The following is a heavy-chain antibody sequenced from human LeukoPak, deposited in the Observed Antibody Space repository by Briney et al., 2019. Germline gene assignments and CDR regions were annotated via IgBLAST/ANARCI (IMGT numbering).Heavy chain of an antibody. D-gene: IGHD2-15*01. Sequence: ASVKVSCKASGYTFTGYYMHWVRQAPGQGLEWMGWINPNSGGTNYAQKFQGRVTMTRDTSISTAYMELSRLRSDDTAVYYCAKEAWVSCSAGSCHLDYWGQGILVTVSS. CDR3: AKEAWVSCSAGSCHLDY. V-gene: IGHV1-2*02. J-gene: IGHJ4*02. CDR1: GYTFTGYY. CDR2: INPNSGGT.